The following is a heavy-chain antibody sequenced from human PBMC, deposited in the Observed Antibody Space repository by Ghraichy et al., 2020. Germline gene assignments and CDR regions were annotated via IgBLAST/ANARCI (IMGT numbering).Heavy chain of an antibody. CDR2: ISSSSTI. Sequence: SCAASGFTFSSYSMNWVRQAPGKGLEWVSYISSSSTIYYADSVKGRFTISRDNAKNSLYLQMNSLRDEDTAVYYCARAGYCSSTSCHYYYYGMDVWGQGTTVTVSS. V-gene: IGHV3-48*02. J-gene: IGHJ6*02. D-gene: IGHD2-2*01. CDR3: ARAGYCSSTSCHYYYYGMDV. CDR1: GFTFSSYS.